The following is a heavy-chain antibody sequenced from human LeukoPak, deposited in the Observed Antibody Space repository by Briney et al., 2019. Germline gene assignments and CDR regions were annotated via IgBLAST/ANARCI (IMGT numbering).Heavy chain of an antibody. V-gene: IGHV3-43*01. J-gene: IGHJ4*02. Sequence: GGSLRLSCAVSGFTFDDYSMHWVRQAPGKGLEWVSVISWDGKTTYYAGSVKGRFTISRDNSKGSLYLQMNSLTPEDTALYHCARPYFYDSSGFGGFDYWGQGTLVTVSP. CDR3: ARPYFYDSSGFGGFDY. CDR1: GFTFDDYS. CDR2: ISWDGKTT. D-gene: IGHD3-22*01.